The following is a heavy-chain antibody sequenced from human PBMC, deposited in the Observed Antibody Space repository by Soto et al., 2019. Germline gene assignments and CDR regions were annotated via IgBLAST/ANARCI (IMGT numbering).Heavy chain of an antibody. CDR2: ISSSSSTI. CDR1: GFTFSSYS. CDR3: ARDPGSGTRTTRYYYGMDV. V-gene: IGHV3-48*02. Sequence: PGGSLRLSCAASGFTFSSYSMNWVRQAPGKGLEWVSYISSSSSTIYYADSVKGRFTISRDTAKNSLYLQMNSLRDEDTAVYYCARDPGSGTRTTRYYYGMDVWGQGTTVTVSS. D-gene: IGHD1-7*01. J-gene: IGHJ6*02.